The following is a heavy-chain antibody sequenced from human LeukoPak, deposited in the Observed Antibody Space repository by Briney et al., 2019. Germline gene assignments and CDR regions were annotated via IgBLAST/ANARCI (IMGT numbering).Heavy chain of an antibody. CDR2: INPSGGST. CDR1: GYTFTSYY. D-gene: IGHD5-18*01. V-gene: IGHV1-46*01. Sequence: ASVKVSCKASGYTFTSYYMLWVRQAPGQGLEWMGIINPSGGSTSYAQKFQGRVTMTRDTSTSTVYMELSSLRSEDRAVYYCARDQNRDTAMVTGIDDYWGQGTLVTVSS. CDR3: ARDQNRDTAMVTGIDDY. J-gene: IGHJ4*02.